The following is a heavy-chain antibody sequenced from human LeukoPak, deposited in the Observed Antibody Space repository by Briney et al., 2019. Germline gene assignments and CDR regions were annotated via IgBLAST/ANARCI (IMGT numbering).Heavy chain of an antibody. D-gene: IGHD5-18*01. Sequence: GGSLRLSCGASGFTFRTYAMSWVRQAPGKGLEWVSYISSSGSTIYYADSVKGRFTISRDNAKNSLYLQMNSLRAEDTAVYYCARDLDTWTPGYWGQGTLVTVSS. V-gene: IGHV3-11*01. J-gene: IGHJ4*02. CDR2: ISSSGSTI. CDR3: ARDLDTWTPGY. CDR1: GFTFRTYA.